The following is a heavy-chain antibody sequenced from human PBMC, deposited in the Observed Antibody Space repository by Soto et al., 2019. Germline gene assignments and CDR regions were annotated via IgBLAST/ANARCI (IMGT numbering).Heavy chain of an antibody. CDR3: AALRGHSGYDLDY. V-gene: IGHV1-8*01. CDR2: MNPNSGNT. J-gene: IGHJ4*02. CDR1: GYTFTSYD. Sequence: ASVKVSCKASGYTFTSYDINWVRQATGQGLEWMGWMNPNSGNTGYAQKFQGRVTMTRNTSISTAYMELSSLRSEDTAVYYCAALRGHSGYDLDYWGQGTLVTVSS. D-gene: IGHD5-12*01.